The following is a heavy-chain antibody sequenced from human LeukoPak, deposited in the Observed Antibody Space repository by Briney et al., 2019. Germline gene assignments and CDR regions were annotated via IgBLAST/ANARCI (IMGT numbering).Heavy chain of an antibody. Sequence: GGSLRLSCTASGFTFSTYAMSWVRQAPGKGLQWVSAISASGDSTYYADSVKGRFTISRDNSKNTLYLQMNSLRAEDTAVYYCAKGMSGYDRPFDYWGQGTLVTVSS. CDR2: ISASGDST. V-gene: IGHV3-23*01. CDR3: AKGMSGYDRPFDY. J-gene: IGHJ4*02. D-gene: IGHD5-12*01. CDR1: GFTFSTYA.